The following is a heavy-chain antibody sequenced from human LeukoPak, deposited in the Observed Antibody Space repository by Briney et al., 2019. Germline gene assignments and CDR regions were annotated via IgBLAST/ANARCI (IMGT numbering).Heavy chain of an antibody. CDR3: AKVRGYSSSWSYFDY. CDR2: ISSSSSYI. V-gene: IGHV3-21*04. J-gene: IGHJ4*02. D-gene: IGHD6-13*01. Sequence: PGGSLRLSCAASGFTFSSYSMNWVRQAPGKGLEWVSSISSSSSYIYYADSVKGRFTISRDNAKNSLYLQMNSLRAEVMALYYCAKVRGYSSSWSYFDYWGQGTLVTVSS. CDR1: GFTFSSYS.